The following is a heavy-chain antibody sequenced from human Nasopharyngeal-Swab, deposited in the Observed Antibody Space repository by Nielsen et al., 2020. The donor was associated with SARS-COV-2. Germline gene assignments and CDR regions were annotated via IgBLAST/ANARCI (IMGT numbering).Heavy chain of an antibody. CDR3: AREAAVTYTINCFDP. J-gene: IGHJ5*02. Sequence: ASVKVSCKASGYTFISYIMHWVRQAPGQRLEWMGWINAGNGNTKYSQKFQDRVTITRDTSASIAYMELSSLRSEDTAAYYCAREAAVTYTINCFDPWGQGTLVTVSS. CDR1: GYTFISYI. V-gene: IGHV1-3*01. D-gene: IGHD3-16*01. CDR2: INAGNGNT.